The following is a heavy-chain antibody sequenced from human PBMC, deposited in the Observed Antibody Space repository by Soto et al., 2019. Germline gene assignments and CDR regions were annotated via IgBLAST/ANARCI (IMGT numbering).Heavy chain of an antibody. CDR3: VGGRWFD. CDR2: ISWNGGFK. Sequence: EVQLVESGGDQVQPGMSLTLSCVGSGYNFEDFAMHWVRQPPGKGLEWVSGISWNGGFKDYADSVKGRFTISRDNARNSLYLQMTSLRLEDTDVYFCVGGRWFDWGQGTQVTVSS. J-gene: IGHJ4*02. V-gene: IGHV3-9*01. CDR1: GYNFEDFA. D-gene: IGHD2-15*01.